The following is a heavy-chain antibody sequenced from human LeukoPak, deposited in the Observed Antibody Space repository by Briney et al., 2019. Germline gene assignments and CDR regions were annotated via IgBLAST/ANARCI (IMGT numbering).Heavy chain of an antibody. CDR2: INPNSGGT. D-gene: IGHD6-13*01. V-gene: IGHV1-2*02. CDR3: ARDQGIVAAAGYNWFDP. J-gene: IGHJ5*02. CDR1: GYTFTGYY. Sequence: ASVKVSCKASGYTFTGYYMHWVQQAPGQGLKWMGWINPNSGGTNYAQKFQGRVTMTRDTSISTAYMELSSLRSEDTAVYYCARDQGIVAAAGYNWFDPWGQGTLVTVSS.